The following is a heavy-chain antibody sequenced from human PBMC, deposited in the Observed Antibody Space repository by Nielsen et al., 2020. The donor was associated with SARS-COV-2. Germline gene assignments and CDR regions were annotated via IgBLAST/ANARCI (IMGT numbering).Heavy chain of an antibody. Sequence: GESLKISCAASGFTVSSNYMSWVRQAPGKGLEWVSVIYSGGSTYYADSVKGRFTISRDNSKDTLFLEIHSLRVDDTATYYCTRDFGPLAFDFWGPGTLVTVSS. J-gene: IGHJ4*02. V-gene: IGHV3-53*01. CDR2: IYSGGST. D-gene: IGHD3-16*01. CDR1: GFTVSSNY. CDR3: TRDFGPLAFDF.